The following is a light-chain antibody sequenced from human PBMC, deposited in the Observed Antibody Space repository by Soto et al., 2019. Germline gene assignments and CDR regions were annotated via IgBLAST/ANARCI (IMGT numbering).Light chain of an antibody. CDR3: QTWGTGFHVA. Sequence: QLVLTQSPSASASLGASVKLTCTLSSGHSNYAIAWHQQQPEKGPRYLMKLISDGSHSKGDGIPDRFSGSSSGAERYLTISSLQSEDEADYYCQTWGTGFHVAFGGGTKLTVL. J-gene: IGLJ2*01. CDR2: LISDGSH. CDR1: SGHSNYA. V-gene: IGLV4-69*01.